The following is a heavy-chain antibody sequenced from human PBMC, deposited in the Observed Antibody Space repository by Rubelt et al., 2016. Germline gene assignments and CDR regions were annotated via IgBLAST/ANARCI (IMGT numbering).Heavy chain of an antibody. CDR2: IYYSGST. CDR1: GGSFSGYY. D-gene: IGHD2-2*01. Sequence: QVQLQQWGAGLLKPSETLSLTCAVYGGSFSGYYWGWIRQPPGKGLEWIGSIYYSGSTYYNPSLKSRVTISVDPSRNQFSRRRGPVTAADPAGYYWARHSHNCSSTSCGLNWFDPWGQGTLVTVSS. V-gene: IGHV4-34*01. CDR3: ARHSHNCSSTSCGLNWFDP. J-gene: IGHJ5*02.